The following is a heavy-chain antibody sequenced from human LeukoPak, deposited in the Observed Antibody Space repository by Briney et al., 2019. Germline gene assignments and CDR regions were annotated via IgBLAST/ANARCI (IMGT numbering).Heavy chain of an antibody. CDR2: IYHSGST. Sequence: SETLSLTCTVSGYSISSGYYWGWIRQPPGKGLEWIGSIYHSGSTYYNPSLKSRVTISVDTSKNQFSLKLSSVTAADTAIYYCARVNYAGNFHFDYWGQGTLVTVSS. CDR3: ARVNYAGNFHFDY. D-gene: IGHD4-23*01. V-gene: IGHV4-38-2*02. J-gene: IGHJ4*02. CDR1: GYSISSGYY.